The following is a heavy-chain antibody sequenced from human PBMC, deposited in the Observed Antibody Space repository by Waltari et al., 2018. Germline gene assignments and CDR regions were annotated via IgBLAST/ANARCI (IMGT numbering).Heavy chain of an antibody. V-gene: IGHV3-21*01. Sequence: EVQLVESGGGLVKPGGSLRLSCAASGFTFSSYSMNWARQAPGKGLELCSSISSSSSYIYYADSVKGRFTISRDNAKNSLYLQMNSLRAEDTAVYYCARWTYYYGSGSYGLDYWGQGTLVTVSS. D-gene: IGHD3-10*01. J-gene: IGHJ4*02. CDR3: ARWTYYYGSGSYGLDY. CDR2: ISSSSSYI. CDR1: GFTFSSYS.